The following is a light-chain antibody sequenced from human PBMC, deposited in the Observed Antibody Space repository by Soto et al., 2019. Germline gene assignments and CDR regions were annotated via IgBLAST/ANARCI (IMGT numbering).Light chain of an antibody. CDR3: SSYTSSGTLVV. V-gene: IGLV2-14*01. J-gene: IGLJ2*01. CDR2: DVS. CDR1: SSDVSGYNY. Sequence: QSALTQPASVSGSPGQSITISCTSSDVSGYNYVSWYQQHPDKAPKVMIYDVSNRPSGVSNRFSGSKSGNTASLTISGLQAEDEADYYCSSYTSSGTLVVFGGGTKVTVL.